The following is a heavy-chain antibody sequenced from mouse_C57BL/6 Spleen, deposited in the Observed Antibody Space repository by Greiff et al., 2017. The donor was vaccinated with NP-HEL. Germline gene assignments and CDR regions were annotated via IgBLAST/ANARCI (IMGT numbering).Heavy chain of an antibody. CDR3: ARDEGYYYGA. D-gene: IGHD1-1*01. CDR1: GFTFSDYY. J-gene: IGHJ2*01. CDR2: INYDGSST. V-gene: IGHV5-16*01. Sequence: EVQLVESEGGLVQPGSSMKLSCTASGFTFSDYYMAWVRQVPEKGLEWVANINYDGSSTYYLDSLKSRFIISRDNAKNILYLQMSSLKSEDTATYYCARDEGYYYGAWGQGTTLTVSS.